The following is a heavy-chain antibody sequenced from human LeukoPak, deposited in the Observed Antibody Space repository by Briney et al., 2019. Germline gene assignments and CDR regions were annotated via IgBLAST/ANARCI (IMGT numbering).Heavy chain of an antibody. CDR1: GFPFRSYS. CDR2: ISSNSDYI. J-gene: IGHJ4*02. CDR3: AKGSVRWFGELPH. Sequence: GGSLRLSCAAAGFPFRSYSMNWVRQVPGKGLEWVSTISSNSDYIYYADSVKGRFTISRDNSKNTLYLQMNSLRAEDTAVYYCAKGSVRWFGELPHWGQGTLVTVSS. V-gene: IGHV3-21*01. D-gene: IGHD3-10*01.